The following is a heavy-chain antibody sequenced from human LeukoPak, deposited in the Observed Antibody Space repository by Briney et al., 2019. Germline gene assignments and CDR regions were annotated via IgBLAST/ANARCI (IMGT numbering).Heavy chain of an antibody. CDR2: IYYSGST. D-gene: IGHD3-22*01. J-gene: IGHJ4*02. V-gene: IGHV4-61*01. CDR3: ARTDYYDTSFFDC. Sequence: TETLSLTCTVSGGSVRSGSYYWSWIRQPPGKGLELIGYIYYSGSTSYNPSLKSRVSISVDTSKNQFSLKLSSVTAADTALYYCARTDYYDTSFFDCWGQGTLVTVSS. CDR1: GGSVRSGSYY.